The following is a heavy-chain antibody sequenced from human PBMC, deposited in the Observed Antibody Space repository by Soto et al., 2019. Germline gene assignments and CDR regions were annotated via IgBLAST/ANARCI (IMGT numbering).Heavy chain of an antibody. Sequence: PSETLSLTCTVSGGSISSGDYYWSWIRQPPGKGLEWIGYIYYSGSTYYNPSLKSRVTISVDTSKNQFSLKLSSVTAADTAVYYCARETSMVRGVIKAPYYYYGMDVWGQGTTVTVSS. CDR2: IYYSGST. D-gene: IGHD3-10*01. CDR3: ARETSMVRGVIKAPYYYYGMDV. V-gene: IGHV4-30-4*01. CDR1: GGSISSGDYY. J-gene: IGHJ6*02.